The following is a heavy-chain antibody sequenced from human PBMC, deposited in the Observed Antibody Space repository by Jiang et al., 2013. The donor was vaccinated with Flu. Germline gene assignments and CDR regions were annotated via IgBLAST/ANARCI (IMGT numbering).Heavy chain of an antibody. CDR1: GGSISSSSYY. D-gene: IGHD5-18*01. J-gene: IGHJ3*02. V-gene: IGHV4-39*01. CDR3: ARSGYSWARGSLPRLNAFDI. Sequence: PGLVKPSETLSLTCTVSGGSISSSSYYWGWIRQPPGKGLEWIGSIYYSGSTYYNPSLKSRVTISVDTSKNQFSLKLSSVTAADTAVYYCARSGYSWARGSLPRLNAFDIWGQGTMVTVSS. CDR2: IYYSGST.